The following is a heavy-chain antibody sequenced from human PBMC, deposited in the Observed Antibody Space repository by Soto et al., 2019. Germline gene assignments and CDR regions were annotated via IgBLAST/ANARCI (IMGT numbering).Heavy chain of an antibody. J-gene: IGHJ5*02. CDR3: ARGRVATKLRSGFDP. CDR2: IYPADSDI. Sequence: ESLKISCKGFGYSFPIHWIAWVRQMPGKGLEWMGIIYPADSDIRYSPSFQGQVTISADKSFSTAYLQWGSLKASDTAMYYCARGRVATKLRSGFDPWGQGSLVTVSS. D-gene: IGHD5-12*01. CDR1: GYSFPIHW. V-gene: IGHV5-51*01.